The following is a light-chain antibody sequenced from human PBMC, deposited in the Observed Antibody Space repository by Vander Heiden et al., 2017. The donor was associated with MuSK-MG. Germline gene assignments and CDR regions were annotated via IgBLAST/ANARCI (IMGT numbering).Light chain of an antibody. V-gene: IGKV3-11*01. CDR1: QSGDPY. J-gene: IGKJ4*01. CDR3: QQRDYWPLT. CDR2: DAS. Sequence: EIVLTQPPATLSLSPGGRATLSCRASQSGDPYLAWFQQTPGQAPRLLIYDASTRASGTPARFSGSGSGTDFTLTIISLEPEDFAVFYCQQRDYWPLTFGGGTKVE.